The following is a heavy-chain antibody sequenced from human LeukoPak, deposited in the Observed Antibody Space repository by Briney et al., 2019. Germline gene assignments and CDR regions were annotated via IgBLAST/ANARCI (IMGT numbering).Heavy chain of an antibody. CDR3: ARDTTSSSRGDYFDY. Sequence: PGGSLRLSCAASGFTFGSYGMTWVRLAPGKGLEWVSSFSGNGGNTYYADSVRGRFTNSRDNAKHSLYLQMNNLRAEDTVVYYCARDTTSSSRGDYFDYWGQGTLVTVSS. J-gene: IGHJ4*02. CDR1: GFTFGSYG. CDR2: FSGNGGNT. V-gene: IGHV3-23*01. D-gene: IGHD6-13*01.